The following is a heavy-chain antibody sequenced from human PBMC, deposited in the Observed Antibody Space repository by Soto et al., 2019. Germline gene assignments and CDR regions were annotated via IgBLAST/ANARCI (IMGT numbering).Heavy chain of an antibody. Sequence: QVQLQESGPRLVKPSQTLSLTCTVSGDSISSGDYYWAWIRQPPGKGLEWTGHIYYTGNTHYNPSLSGRVSFSVDRSKNQFYLNLSSVTAADTAVYFCARLAFYDILAGYFFDSWGQGALVTVSS. V-gene: IGHV4-30-4*01. J-gene: IGHJ4*02. D-gene: IGHD3-9*01. CDR2: IYYTGNT. CDR3: ARLAFYDILAGYFFDS. CDR1: GDSISSGDYY.